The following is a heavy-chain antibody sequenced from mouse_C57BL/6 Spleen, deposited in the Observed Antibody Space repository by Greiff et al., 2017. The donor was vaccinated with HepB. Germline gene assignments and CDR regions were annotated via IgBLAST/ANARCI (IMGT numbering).Heavy chain of an antibody. CDR1: GFTFSDYG. D-gene: IGHD2-5*01. CDR2: ISSGSSTI. V-gene: IGHV5-17*01. J-gene: IGHJ1*03. CDR3: ARGDSNVWYFDV. Sequence: EVKLMESGGGLVKPGGSLKLSCAASGFTFSDYGMHWVRQAPEKGLEWVAYISSGSSTIYYADTVKGRFTISRDNAKNTLFLQMTSLRSEDTAMYYCARGDSNVWYFDVWGTGTTVTVSS.